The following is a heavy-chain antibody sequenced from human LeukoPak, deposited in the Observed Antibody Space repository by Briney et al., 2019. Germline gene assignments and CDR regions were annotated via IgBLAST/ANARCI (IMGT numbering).Heavy chain of an antibody. J-gene: IGHJ3*02. D-gene: IGHD1-26*01. CDR2: IYHSGST. V-gene: IGHV4-38-2*01. CDR3: ARLGSYVSAFDI. Sequence: SETLSLTCAVSGYSISSGYYWGWIRQPPGKGLEWIGSIYHSGSTYYNPSLKSRVTISVDTSKNQFSLKLSPVTAADTAVYYCARLGSYVSAFDIWGQGTMVTVSS. CDR1: GYSISSGYY.